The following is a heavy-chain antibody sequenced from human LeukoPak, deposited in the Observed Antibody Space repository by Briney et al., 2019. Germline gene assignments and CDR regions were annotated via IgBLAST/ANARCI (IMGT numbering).Heavy chain of an antibody. J-gene: IGHJ5*02. D-gene: IGHD1-14*01. CDR2: IKQDGSEK. Sequence: GGSLRLSCAGSGFTFSSYWMSWVRQAPGKGREWVANIKQDGSEKYYVDSVKGRFTISRDNAKNSLYLQMNSLRAEDTAVYYCARALGVRYNWFDPWGQGTLVTVSS. CDR1: GFTFSSYW. CDR3: ARALGVRYNWFDP. V-gene: IGHV3-7*01.